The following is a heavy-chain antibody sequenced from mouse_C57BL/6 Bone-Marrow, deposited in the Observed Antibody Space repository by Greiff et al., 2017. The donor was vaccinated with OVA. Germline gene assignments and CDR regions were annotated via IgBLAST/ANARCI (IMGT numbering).Heavy chain of an antibody. V-gene: IGHV5-17*01. Sequence: EVKLMESGGGLVKPGGSLKLSCAASGFTFSDYGMHWVRQAPEKGLEWVAYISSGSSTIYYADTVKGRFTISRDNAKNTLFLQMTSLRSEDTAMYYCARPTVRAMDYWGQGTSVTVSS. D-gene: IGHD1-1*01. CDR2: ISSGSSTI. CDR3: ARPTVRAMDY. J-gene: IGHJ4*01. CDR1: GFTFSDYG.